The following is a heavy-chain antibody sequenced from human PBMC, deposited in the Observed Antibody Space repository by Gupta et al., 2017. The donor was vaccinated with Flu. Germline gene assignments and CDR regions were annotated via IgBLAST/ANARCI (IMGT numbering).Heavy chain of an antibody. J-gene: IGHJ3*01. CDR3: ARGGGYYDSSGHYFTSGFDL. D-gene: IGHD3-22*01. CDR2: MNPKSGNT. CDR1: CYTFTNYD. Sequence: QVQLVPSGAEGKKPGASVKVSCKASCYTFTNYDINWVRQAPGQGLEWMGWMNPKSGNTNFAQKFRGRVTLTRDTSTNTAYMELSSLRSEDTALYYCARGGGYYDSSGHYFTSGFDLWGQGTMVTVSS. V-gene: IGHV1-8*01.